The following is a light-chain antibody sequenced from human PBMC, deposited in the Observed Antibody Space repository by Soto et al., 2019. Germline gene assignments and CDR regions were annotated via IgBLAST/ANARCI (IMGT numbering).Light chain of an antibody. V-gene: IGLV1-40*01. CDR1: SSNIGAGYD. Sequence: QSVLTQPPSVSGAPGQRVTISCTGSSSNIGAGYDVHWYHQLPGTAPKLLIYGNSNRPSGVPDRFSGSKSGTSASLAITGLQAEEEADYYCQSYDSSLSALFGGGTKLTVL. J-gene: IGLJ3*02. CDR2: GNS. CDR3: QSYDSSLSAL.